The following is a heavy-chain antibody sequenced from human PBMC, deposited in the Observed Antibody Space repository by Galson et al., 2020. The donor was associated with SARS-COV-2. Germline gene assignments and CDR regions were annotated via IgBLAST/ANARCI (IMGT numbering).Heavy chain of an antibody. CDR2: IRSKAYGGTT. V-gene: IGHV3-49*03. CDR3: TRDLVVPAAIWSYDAFDI. CDR1: GFTFGDYA. D-gene: IGHD2-2*01. J-gene: IGHJ3*02. Sequence: GGSLRLSCTASGFTFGDYAMSWFRQAPGKGLEWVGFIRSKAYGGTTEYAASVKGRFTISRDDSKSIAYLQMNSLKTEDTAVYYCTRDLVVPAAIWSYDAFDIWGQGTMVTVSS.